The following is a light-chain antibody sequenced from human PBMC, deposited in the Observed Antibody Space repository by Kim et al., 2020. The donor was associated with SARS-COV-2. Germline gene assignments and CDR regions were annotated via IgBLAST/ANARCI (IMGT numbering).Light chain of an antibody. Sequence: QSALTQPASVSGSPGQSITISCSGTSSDVGGYNYVSWYQQYPGKAPKVMIFDVSKRPSGVSNRFSGSKSGNTASLTISGLQPDDEADYYCSSYTCSSTYVFGSGTKVTVL. CDR2: DVS. CDR3: SSYTCSSTYV. CDR1: SSDVGGYNY. V-gene: IGLV2-14*03. J-gene: IGLJ1*01.